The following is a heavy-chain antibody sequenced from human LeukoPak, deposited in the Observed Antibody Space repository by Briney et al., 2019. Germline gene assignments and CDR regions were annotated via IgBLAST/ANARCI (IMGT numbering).Heavy chain of an antibody. CDR2: MNPNSGNT. CDR1: GYTFTSYV. CDR3: ARGRAGRCSSTSCFRNNWFDP. D-gene: IGHD2-2*01. J-gene: IGHJ5*02. V-gene: IGHV1-8*01. Sequence: GASVKVSCKASGYTFTSYVINRVRQATGQGLEWMGWMNPNSGNTGYAQKFQGRVTMTRNTSISTAYMELSSLRSEDTAVYYCARGRAGRCSSTSCFRNNWFDPWGQGTLVTVSS.